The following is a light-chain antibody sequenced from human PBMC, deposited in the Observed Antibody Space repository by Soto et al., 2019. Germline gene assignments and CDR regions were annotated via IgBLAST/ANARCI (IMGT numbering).Light chain of an antibody. J-gene: IGKJ1*01. CDR1: QSVGSN. CDR3: QQYNNWPPDRT. V-gene: IGKV3-15*01. Sequence: EIVMTQSPATLSASPGERATLSCRASQSVGSNLAWYQQKPGQAPRLLISGASTMATGIPARFSGSGSGTEYTLTISSRQSEDFAIYFCQQYNNWPPDRTFGQGTKVEIK. CDR2: GAS.